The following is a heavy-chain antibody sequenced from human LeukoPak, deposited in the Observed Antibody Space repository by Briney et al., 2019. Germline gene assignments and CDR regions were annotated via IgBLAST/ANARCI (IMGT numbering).Heavy chain of an antibody. D-gene: IGHD6-6*01. CDR2: IYHSGST. CDR3: ARSTGQLGFLDY. Sequence: PSETLSLTCAVSGGSISSGGYSWSWIRQPPGKGLEWIGYIYHSGSTYYNPSLKSRVTISVDTSKNQFSLKLSSVTAADTAVYYCARSTGQLGFLDYWGQGTLVTVSS. CDR1: GGSISSGGYS. V-gene: IGHV4-30-2*01. J-gene: IGHJ4*02.